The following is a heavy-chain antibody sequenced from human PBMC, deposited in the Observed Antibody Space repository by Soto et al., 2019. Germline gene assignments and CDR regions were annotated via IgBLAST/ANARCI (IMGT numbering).Heavy chain of an antibody. J-gene: IGHJ5*02. CDR2: IDPTDSYT. CDR1: GYSFTRKW. D-gene: IGHD1-26*01. V-gene: IGHV5-10-1*01. Sequence: GESLKISGKASGYSFTRKWISWVRQMPWKGLEWMGRIDPTDSYTNYSPSFQGHVTISVDKSSSTAYVQWSSLKASDTAMYYCATTIPPSGRSFCSWFDPWGQGTMVTVSS. CDR3: ATTIPPSGRSFCSWFDP.